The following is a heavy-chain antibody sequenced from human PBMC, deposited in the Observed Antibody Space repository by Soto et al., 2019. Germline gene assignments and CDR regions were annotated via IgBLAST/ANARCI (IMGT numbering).Heavy chain of an antibody. Sequence: SETLSLTCTFSSSPISNYYWCLFRQPPGLGLEWVGYIYYTGTTTYNPSLRSRVAISLDASKSQFSLNLRSVTAADTAVYYCARLGGYYQAFNIWGPGALVTSPQ. CDR1: SSPISNYY. CDR2: IYYTGTT. D-gene: IGHD3-22*01. J-gene: IGHJ4*01. CDR3: ARLGGYYQAFNI. V-gene: IGHV4-59*08.